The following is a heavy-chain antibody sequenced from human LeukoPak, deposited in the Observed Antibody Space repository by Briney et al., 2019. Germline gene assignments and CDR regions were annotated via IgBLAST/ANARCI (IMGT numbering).Heavy chain of an antibody. Sequence: PGRSLRLSCAAPGFTFSSYAMHWVRQAPGKGLEWVAVISYDGSNKYYADSVKGRFTISRDNSKNTLYLQMNSLRAEDTAVYYCARDLTRKAGYDYVWGSYRRDDYWGQGTLVTVSS. D-gene: IGHD3-16*02. CDR1: GFTFSSYA. CDR2: ISYDGSNK. V-gene: IGHV3-30-3*01. CDR3: ARDLTRKAGYDYVWGSYRRDDY. J-gene: IGHJ4*02.